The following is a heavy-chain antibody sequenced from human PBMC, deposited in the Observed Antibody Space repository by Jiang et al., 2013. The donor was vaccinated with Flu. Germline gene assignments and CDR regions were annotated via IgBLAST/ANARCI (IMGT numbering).Heavy chain of an antibody. J-gene: IGHJ6*02. CDR3: ASLGFMTVIPDYYYYYGMDV. D-gene: IGHD2-21*02. CDR2: IIPIFGTA. V-gene: IGHV1-69*01. CDR1: EAPSAAML. Sequence: QSGAEVKSLGPRXRSPARLLEAPSAAMLSAGCDRPLDKGLSRMGGIIPIFGTANYAQKFQGRVTITADESTSTAYMELSSLRSEDTAVYYCASLGFMTVIPDYYYYYGMDVWGQGTTVTVSS.